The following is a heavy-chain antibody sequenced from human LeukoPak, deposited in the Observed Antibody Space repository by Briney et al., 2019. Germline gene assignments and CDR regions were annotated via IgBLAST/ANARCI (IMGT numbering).Heavy chain of an antibody. CDR2: ISYDGSNK. CDR3: ANGHSSGPTTPFDY. Sequence: GGSLRLSCAASGFTFSSYGMHWVRQAPGKGLEWVAVISYDGSNKYYADSVKGRFTISRDNSKNTLYLQMNSLRAEDTAVYYCANGHSSGPTTPFDYWSQGTLVTVSS. J-gene: IGHJ4*02. CDR1: GFTFSSYG. D-gene: IGHD6-19*01. V-gene: IGHV3-30*18.